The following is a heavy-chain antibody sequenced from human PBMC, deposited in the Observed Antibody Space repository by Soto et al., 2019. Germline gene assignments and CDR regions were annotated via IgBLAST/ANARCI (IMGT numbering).Heavy chain of an antibody. J-gene: IGHJ4*02. Sequence: EVQLVESGGALVTPGRSLTLSCSTSGFTFGDYTMSWFRQAPGKGLEWLSFIRSQSYGGTTKYAASVNGRFTISRNDSRGIAYLHMNSLRTEDTAVYYCTRDWGLAVVNAPFDFWGQGTLVTVSS. CDR3: TRDWGLAVVNAPFDF. D-gene: IGHD2-21*01. CDR1: GFTFGDYT. V-gene: IGHV3-49*05. CDR2: IRSQSYGGTT.